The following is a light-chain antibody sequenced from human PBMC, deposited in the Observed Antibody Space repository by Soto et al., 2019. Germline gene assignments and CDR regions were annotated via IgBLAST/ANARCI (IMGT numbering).Light chain of an antibody. Sequence: ISVTQSPSSLSGSVGDRVIITCRASESITGYLNWYQQRPGNPPKLLIHDVSILESGVSPRFRGTGSGTQFTLTIDSLQPEDVGTYYCQQSQRTPYTFGQGT. V-gene: IGKV1-39*01. CDR2: DVS. CDR3: QQSQRTPYT. J-gene: IGKJ2*01. CDR1: ESITGY.